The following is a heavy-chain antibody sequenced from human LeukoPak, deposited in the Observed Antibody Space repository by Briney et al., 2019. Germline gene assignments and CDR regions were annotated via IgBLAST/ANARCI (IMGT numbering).Heavy chain of an antibody. CDR2: ISAYNGNT. V-gene: IGHV1-18*01. Sequence: VKVSCKASGYTFTSYGISWVRQAPGQGLEWMGWISAYNGNTNYAQKLQDRVTMTTDTSTSTAYMELRSLRSDDTAVYYCARALDYYDSSGYYFAPPSRWGQGTLVTVSS. D-gene: IGHD3-22*01. J-gene: IGHJ4*02. CDR1: GYTFTSYG. CDR3: ARALDYYDSSGYYFAPPSR.